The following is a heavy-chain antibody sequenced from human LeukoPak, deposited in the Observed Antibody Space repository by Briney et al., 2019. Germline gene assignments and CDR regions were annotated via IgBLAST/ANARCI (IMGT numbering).Heavy chain of an antibody. V-gene: IGHV4-59*12. D-gene: IGHD2-2*01. J-gene: IGHJ3*02. CDR2: IYHSGST. Sequence: SETLSLTCTVSGDSIGNFYWSWIRQPPGKGLEWIGYIYHSGSTYYNPSLRSRVTISVDRSKNQLSLKLSSVTAADTAVYYCARVVVVPAAPGSDAFDIWGQGTMVTVSS. CDR1: GDSIGNFY. CDR3: ARVVVVPAAPGSDAFDI.